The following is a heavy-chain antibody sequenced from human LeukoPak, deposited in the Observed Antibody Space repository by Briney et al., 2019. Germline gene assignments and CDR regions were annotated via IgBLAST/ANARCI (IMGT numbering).Heavy chain of an antibody. D-gene: IGHD6-6*01. CDR2: INPSGGST. Sequence: ASVTVSCKASGYTFTSYYMHWVRQAPGQGLEWMGIINPSGGSTSYAQKFQGRVTMTRDTSTSTVYMELSSLRSEDTAVYYCARGVAARSYYYYGMDVWGQGTTVTVSS. CDR3: ARGVAARSYYYYGMDV. V-gene: IGHV1-46*01. CDR1: GYTFTSYY. J-gene: IGHJ6*02.